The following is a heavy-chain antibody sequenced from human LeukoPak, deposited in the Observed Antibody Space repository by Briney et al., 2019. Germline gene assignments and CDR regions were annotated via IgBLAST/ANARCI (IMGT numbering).Heavy chain of an antibody. Sequence: GSLRLSCAASGFTFSSYWMSWVRQPPGKGLEWIGEINHSGSTNYNPSLKSRVTISVDTSKNQFSLKLSSVTAADTAVYYCAREGDGYNYLGPFDYWGQGTLVTVSS. D-gene: IGHD5-24*01. CDR1: GFTFSSYW. CDR3: AREGDGYNYLGPFDY. CDR2: INHSGST. J-gene: IGHJ4*02. V-gene: IGHV4-34*01.